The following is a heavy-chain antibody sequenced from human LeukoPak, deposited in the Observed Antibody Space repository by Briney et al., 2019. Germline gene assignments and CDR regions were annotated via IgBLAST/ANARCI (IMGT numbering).Heavy chain of an antibody. Sequence: GASVKVSCKASGYTFTNYGISWVRQAPGQGLEWMGWISAYNGNTNYAQKLQGRVTMTTDTSTSTAYMELRSLRSDDTAVYYCARDLLPGVGATTWGFDPWGQGTLVTVSS. CDR1: GYTFTNYG. J-gene: IGHJ5*02. D-gene: IGHD1-26*01. CDR2: ISAYNGNT. V-gene: IGHV1-18*01. CDR3: ARDLLPGVGATTWGFDP.